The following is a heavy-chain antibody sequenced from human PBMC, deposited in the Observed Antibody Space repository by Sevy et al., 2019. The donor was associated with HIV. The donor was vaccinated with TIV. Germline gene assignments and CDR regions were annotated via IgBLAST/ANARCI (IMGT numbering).Heavy chain of an antibody. J-gene: IGHJ4*02. Sequence: GGSLRLSCAASGFTFSDYYMNWIRQAPGKGLEWVSYISSTGSTIYYADSVKGRFTISRDNAKNSLYLQMNSLRAEDTAVYYCARGVAATGGVRSYFFDYWGQGTLVTVSS. CDR2: ISSTGSTI. CDR1: GFTFSDYY. CDR3: ARGVAATGGVRSYFFDY. V-gene: IGHV3-11*01. D-gene: IGHD6-13*01.